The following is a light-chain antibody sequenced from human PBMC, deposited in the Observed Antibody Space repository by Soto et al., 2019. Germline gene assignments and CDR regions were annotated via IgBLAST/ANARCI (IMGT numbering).Light chain of an antibody. CDR2: DAS. V-gene: IGKV1-33*01. Sequence: IQMTQAPYTLSASVGDTVTVTCRASQSVSGWLAWYQQKPGEAPKLLIYDASNLETGVPSRFSGSGSGTDFTFTISSLRPEDIATYYCQLYDNPSNTVGQGTQLEI. J-gene: IGKJ5*01. CDR3: QLYDNPSNT. CDR1: QSVSGW.